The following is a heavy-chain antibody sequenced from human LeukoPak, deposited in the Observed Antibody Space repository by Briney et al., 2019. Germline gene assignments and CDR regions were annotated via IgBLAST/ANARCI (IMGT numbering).Heavy chain of an antibody. CDR3: ARGVIGVYDFWGGYYCYYYMDV. CDR1: GFTFSDYY. Sequence: GGSLRLSCAASGFTFSDYYMSWIRQAPGKGREWVSYISSSGSTIYYAESVKGRFTISRDNAKNSLYLQMNSLRAEDTAVYYCARGVIGVYDFWGGYYCYYYMDVWGKGTTVTVSS. V-gene: IGHV3-11*04. CDR2: ISSSGSTI. J-gene: IGHJ6*03. D-gene: IGHD3-3*01.